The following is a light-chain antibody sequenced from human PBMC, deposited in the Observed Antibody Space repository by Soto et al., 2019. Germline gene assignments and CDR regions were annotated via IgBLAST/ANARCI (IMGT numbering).Light chain of an antibody. CDR3: KRYRNCPSS. V-gene: IGKV3-15*01. Sequence: EVVMTQSPATLSVSPGGRVTLSCRASESVHRNLAWYQQKPGQGPSLLIYYASTRATGVPARFTGSGSGPEVTLTMSCLHSEDFGVFHYKRYRNCPSSFGPGTKVEIK. CDR1: ESVHRN. J-gene: IGKJ3*01. CDR2: YAS.